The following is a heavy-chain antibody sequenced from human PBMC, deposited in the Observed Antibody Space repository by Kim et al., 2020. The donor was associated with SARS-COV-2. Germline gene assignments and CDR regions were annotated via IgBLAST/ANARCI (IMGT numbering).Heavy chain of an antibody. CDR3: ATLGRITFGGVNYYFDY. Sequence: FQGRVTMTEDTSTDTAYMELSSLRSEDTAVYYCATLGRITFGGVNYYFDYWGQGTLVTVSS. D-gene: IGHD3-16*01. V-gene: IGHV1-24*01. J-gene: IGHJ4*02.